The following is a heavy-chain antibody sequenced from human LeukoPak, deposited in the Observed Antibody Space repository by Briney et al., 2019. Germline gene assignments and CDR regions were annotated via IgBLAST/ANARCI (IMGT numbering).Heavy chain of an antibody. V-gene: IGHV3-7*01. CDR1: GFTFSRYA. J-gene: IGHJ4*02. CDR3: ARDRRDGYNLLDY. D-gene: IGHD5-24*01. Sequence: GGSLRFSCAASGFTFSRYAMSWVRQAPGKGLEWVANIKGDGSEKYYVDSVKGRFNIARDNAKNSVYLQMNSLRAEDTAVYYCARDRRDGYNLLDYWGQGTLVTVSS. CDR2: IKGDGSEK.